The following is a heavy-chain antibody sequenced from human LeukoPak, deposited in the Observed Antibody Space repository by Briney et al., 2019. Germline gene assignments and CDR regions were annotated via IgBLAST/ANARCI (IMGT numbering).Heavy chain of an antibody. D-gene: IGHD3-22*01. CDR1: GFTFSSYG. CDR3: ARGALVVVIIHDAFDI. Sequence: GGSLRLSCAASGFTFSSYGMHWVRQAPGKGLEWVAFIRYDGSNKYYADSVKGRFTISRDNSKNTLYLQMNSLRAEDTAVYYCARGALVVVIIHDAFDIWGQGTMVTVSS. V-gene: IGHV3-30*02. CDR2: IRYDGSNK. J-gene: IGHJ3*02.